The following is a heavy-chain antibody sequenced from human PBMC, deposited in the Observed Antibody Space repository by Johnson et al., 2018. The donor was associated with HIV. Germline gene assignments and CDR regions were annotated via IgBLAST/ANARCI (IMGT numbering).Heavy chain of an antibody. CDR3: AREGRGSPDGFDI. CDR2: RSYDGNKK. CDR1: GFTFSNYP. V-gene: IGHV3-30-3*01. Sequence: QVQLVESGGGVVQPGRSLRLSCAASGFTFSNYPIHWVRQAPGKGLEWVAVRSYDGNKKYYADSVTGGFTISRENSMNTLYLQMNSLRPDDTAFYYCAREGRGSPDGFDIWGQGTMVTVSS. J-gene: IGHJ3*02. D-gene: IGHD3-16*01.